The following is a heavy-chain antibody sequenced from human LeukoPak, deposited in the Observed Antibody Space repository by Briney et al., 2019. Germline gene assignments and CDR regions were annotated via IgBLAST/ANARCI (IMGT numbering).Heavy chain of an antibody. V-gene: IGHV4-39*07. D-gene: IGHD2-2*01. J-gene: IGHJ5*02. Sequence: SETLSLTCTVSGDSISSSSSYWGWIRQPPGKGLEWIGSIYYSGSTYYNTSLKSRVTISVDTSKNQFSLKLSSVTAADTAVYYCASPGYCSSTSCYGWFDPWGQGTLVTVSS. CDR3: ASPGYCSSTSCYGWFDP. CDR1: GDSISSSSSY. CDR2: IYYSGST.